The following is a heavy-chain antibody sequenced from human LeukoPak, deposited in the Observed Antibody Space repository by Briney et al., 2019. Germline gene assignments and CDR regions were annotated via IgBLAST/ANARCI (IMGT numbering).Heavy chain of an antibody. CDR3: ARDSRRGEYSSSWYPYGMDV. V-gene: IGHV4-59*01. D-gene: IGHD6-13*01. J-gene: IGHJ6*02. Sequence: PSETLSLTCTVPGGSISSYYWSWIRRPPRKGLEWIGYIYYSGSTNYNPSLKSRVTISVDTSKNQFSLKLSSVTAADTAVYYCARDSRRGEYSSSWYPYGMDVWGQGTTVTVSS. CDR1: GGSISSYY. CDR2: IYYSGST.